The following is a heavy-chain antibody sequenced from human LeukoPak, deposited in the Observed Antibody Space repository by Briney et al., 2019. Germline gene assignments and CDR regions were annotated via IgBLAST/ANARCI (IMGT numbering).Heavy chain of an antibody. CDR2: ISYDGSNK. Sequence: PGRSLRLSCAASGFTFSSYGMHWVRQAPGKGLEWVAVISYDGSNKYYADSVKGRFTISRDNSKNTLYPQMNSLRAEDTAVYYCAKDERSYFDYWGQGTLVTVSS. D-gene: IGHD1-1*01. J-gene: IGHJ4*02. V-gene: IGHV3-30*18. CDR3: AKDERSYFDY. CDR1: GFTFSSYG.